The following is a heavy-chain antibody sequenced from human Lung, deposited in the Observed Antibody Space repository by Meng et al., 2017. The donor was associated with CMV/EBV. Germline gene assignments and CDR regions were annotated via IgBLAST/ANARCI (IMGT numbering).Heavy chain of an antibody. CDR1: GFTFSSYE. CDR3: ARTRFFDWLLYPFDY. D-gene: IGHD3-9*01. V-gene: IGHV3-48*03. Sequence: SXAASGFTFSSYEMNWVRQAPGKGLEWVSYISSSGSTIYYADSVKGRFTISRDNAKNSLYLQMNSLRAEDTAVYYCARTRFFDWLLYPFDYWGQGTXVTVSS. CDR2: ISSSGSTI. J-gene: IGHJ4*02.